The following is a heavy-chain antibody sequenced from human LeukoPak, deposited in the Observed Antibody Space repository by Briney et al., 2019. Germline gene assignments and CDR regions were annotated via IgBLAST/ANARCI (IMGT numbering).Heavy chain of an antibody. D-gene: IGHD4-17*01. CDR3: AKDPQYGDYVRWIDP. V-gene: IGHV3-23*01. CDR1: LFTFSNYG. CDR2: VRGSGFST. Sequence: VGSLRLSSAASLFTFSNYGMSSGRHAPRGGLEWGSTVRGSGFSTYYADSVKGRFTISRENSKNTLYLQMSSLRAEDTAVYYCAKDPQYGDYVRWIDPWGQGTLVIVSS. J-gene: IGHJ5*02.